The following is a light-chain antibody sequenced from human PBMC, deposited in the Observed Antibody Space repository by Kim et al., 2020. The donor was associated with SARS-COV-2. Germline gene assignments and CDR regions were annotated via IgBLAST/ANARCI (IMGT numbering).Light chain of an antibody. J-gene: IGKJ4*01. V-gene: IGKV3-15*01. CDR1: QSVVTN. Sequence: VSPGERATLSCTARQSVVTNVAWYQQTPGQAPRLLIYDASTRATGIPARFSGTGSGTEFSLTISSLQSEDCAVYYCQQYKSWPLTFGGGTKVDIK. CDR2: DAS. CDR3: QQYKSWPLT.